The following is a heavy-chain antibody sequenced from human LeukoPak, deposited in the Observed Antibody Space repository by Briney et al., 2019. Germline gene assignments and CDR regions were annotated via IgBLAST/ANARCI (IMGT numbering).Heavy chain of an antibody. Sequence: KPGGSLRLSCEASGSTFSSYAMNWVRQAPGKGLEWVSSISSSSSYIYYADSVKGRFTISRDNAKNSLFLQMNSPRAEDTAVYYCARSGAVVAALERGVANWFDPWGQGTLVTVSS. V-gene: IGHV3-21*01. D-gene: IGHD2-15*01. CDR3: ARSGAVVAALERGVANWFDP. J-gene: IGHJ5*02. CDR2: ISSSSSYI. CDR1: GSTFSSYA.